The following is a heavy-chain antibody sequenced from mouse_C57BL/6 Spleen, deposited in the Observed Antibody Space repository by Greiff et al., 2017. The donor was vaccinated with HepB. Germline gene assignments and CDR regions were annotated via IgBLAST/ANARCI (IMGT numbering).Heavy chain of an antibody. CDR2: IDPENGDT. J-gene: IGHJ3*01. V-gene: IGHV14-4*01. Sequence: EVQLQQSGAELVRPGASVKLSCTASGFNIKDDYMHWVKQRPEQGLEWIGWIDPENGDTEYASKFQGKATITADTSSNTAYLQLSSLTSEDTAVYYCTTVITTGSRGAYWGQGTLVTVSA. CDR1: GFNIKDDY. CDR3: TTVITTGSRGAY. D-gene: IGHD1-1*01.